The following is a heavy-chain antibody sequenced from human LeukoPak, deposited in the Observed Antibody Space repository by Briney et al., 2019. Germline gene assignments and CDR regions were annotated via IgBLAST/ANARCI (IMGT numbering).Heavy chain of an antibody. Sequence: ASVKVSCKASGYTFTGYYLHWVRQAPGQGLEWMGWINTKTGIPTYGQGFTGRFVFSLDTSVSTAYLQINSLRAEDTAVYYCARGGGGGIVWGQGTTVTVSS. CDR2: INTKTGIP. D-gene: IGHD2-21*01. V-gene: IGHV7-4-1*02. J-gene: IGHJ6*02. CDR3: ARGGGGGIV. CDR1: GYTFTGYY.